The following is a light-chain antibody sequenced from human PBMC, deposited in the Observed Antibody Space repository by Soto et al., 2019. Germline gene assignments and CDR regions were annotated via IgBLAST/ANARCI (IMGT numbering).Light chain of an antibody. CDR2: DAS. Sequence: DIQMTQSPSTLSASVGDRVTISCRASQDISSFLAWYQHKPGKAPTLLIYDASTLQTGVPSRFRGSGFGTEFTLTISGLQPDDFATYFCQQHDDYSHATFGQGTK. CDR3: QQHDDYSHAT. J-gene: IGKJ2*01. CDR1: QDISSF. V-gene: IGKV1-5*01.